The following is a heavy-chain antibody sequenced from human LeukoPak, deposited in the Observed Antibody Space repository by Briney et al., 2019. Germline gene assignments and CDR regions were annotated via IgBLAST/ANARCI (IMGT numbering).Heavy chain of an antibody. CDR2: IFTTEVT. V-gene: IGHV4-4*09. D-gene: IGHD1-26*01. Sequence: PSETLSLTCSVPGGSIGTFHWHWIRQPPGKELERIGYIFTTEVTNYSPSLKSRVTISADTSKDQFSLRLSSVTAADTAVYYCARSDGIVGEEAWFDPWGQGTLVTVSS. J-gene: IGHJ5*02. CDR3: ARSDGIVGEEAWFDP. CDR1: GGSIGTFH.